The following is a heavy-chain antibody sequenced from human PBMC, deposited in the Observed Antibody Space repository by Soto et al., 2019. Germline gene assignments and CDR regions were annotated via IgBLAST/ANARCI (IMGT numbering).Heavy chain of an antibody. J-gene: IGHJ6*02. CDR3: ARLEGLRLGELSLIYYYGMDV. V-gene: IGHV5-51*01. Sequence: PGESLKISCKGSGYSFTSYWIGWVRQMPGKGLEWMGIIYPGDSDTRYSPSFQGQVTISADKSISTAYLQWSSLKASDTAMCYCARLEGLRLGELSLIYYYGMDVWGQGTTVSLSS. D-gene: IGHD3-16*02. CDR1: GYSFTSYW. CDR2: IYPGDSDT.